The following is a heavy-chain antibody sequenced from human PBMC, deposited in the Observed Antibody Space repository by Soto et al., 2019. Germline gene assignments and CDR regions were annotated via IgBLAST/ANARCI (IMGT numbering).Heavy chain of an antibody. J-gene: IGHJ4*02. CDR2: IRAYNGNT. V-gene: IGHV1-18*01. CDR1: GYTFTSYG. CDR3: ARDQGYDILTGYYPPDY. D-gene: IGHD3-9*01. Sequence: QVQLVQSGAEVKKPGASVKVSCKASGYTFTSYGISWVRQAPGQGLEWMGWIRAYNGNTHYAQKLQGRVTMTTDTSTSTAYMELRSLRSDDTAVYYCARDQGYDILTGYYPPDYWGQGTLVTVSS.